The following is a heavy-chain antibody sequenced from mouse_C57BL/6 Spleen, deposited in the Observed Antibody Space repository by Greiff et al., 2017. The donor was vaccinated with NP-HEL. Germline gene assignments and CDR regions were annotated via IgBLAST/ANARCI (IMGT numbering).Heavy chain of an antibody. J-gene: IGHJ3*01. D-gene: IGHD3-2*02. CDR2: ISSGSSTI. Sequence: EVQVVESGGGLVKPGGSLKLSCAASGFTFSDYGMHWVRQAPEKGLEWVAYISSGSSTIYYADTVKGRFTISRDNAKNTLFLQMTSLRSEDTAMYYCASEQLRLRGFAYWGQGTLVTVSA. CDR1: GFTFSDYG. V-gene: IGHV5-17*01. CDR3: ASEQLRLRGFAY.